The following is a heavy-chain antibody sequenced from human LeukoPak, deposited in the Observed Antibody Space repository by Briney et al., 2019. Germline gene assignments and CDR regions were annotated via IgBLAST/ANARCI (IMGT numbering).Heavy chain of an antibody. V-gene: IGHV1-69*05. CDR2: IIPIFGTA. CDR1: GYTFTSYG. Sequence: GASVKVSCKASGYTFTSYGISWVRQAPGQGLEWMGGIIPIFGTANYAQKFQGRVTITTDESTSTAYMELSSLRSEDTAVYYCARRQIAAAEGWFDPWGQGTLVTVSS. J-gene: IGHJ5*02. CDR3: ARRQIAAAEGWFDP. D-gene: IGHD6-13*01.